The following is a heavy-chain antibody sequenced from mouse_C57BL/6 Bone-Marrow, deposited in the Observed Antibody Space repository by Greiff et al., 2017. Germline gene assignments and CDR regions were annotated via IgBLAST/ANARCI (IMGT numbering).Heavy chain of an antibody. CDR3: ARDPNGDAMDY. D-gene: IGHD4-1*01. J-gene: IGHJ4*01. V-gene: IGHV5-4*01. Sequence: EVKVVESGGGLVKPGGSLKLSCAASGFTFSSYAMSWVRQTPEKRLEWVATISDGGSYTYYTDNVKGRFTFSRDNAKNNLYLQMSQLKSEDTAMYYCARDPNGDAMDYWGQGTSVTVSS. CDR2: ISDGGSYT. CDR1: GFTFSSYA.